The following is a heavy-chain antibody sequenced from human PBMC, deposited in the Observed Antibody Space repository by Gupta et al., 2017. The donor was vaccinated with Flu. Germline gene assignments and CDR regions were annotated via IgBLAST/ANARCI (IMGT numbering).Heavy chain of an antibody. J-gene: IGHJ5*02. CDR3: VKDISRWPEYNWFDL. V-gene: IGHV3-9*01. Sequence: EVQLVESGGGLVQPGRSLRLSCTVSGFKFDDYAMHWVRQAPGKGLEWVSCISWNRDRIVYADSVKGRITISRDSAKSSLYLQMNSLKTEDTAFYYCVKDISRWPEYNWFDLWGQGTLVTVSS. D-gene: IGHD6-13*01. CDR2: ISWNRDRI. CDR1: GFKFDDYA.